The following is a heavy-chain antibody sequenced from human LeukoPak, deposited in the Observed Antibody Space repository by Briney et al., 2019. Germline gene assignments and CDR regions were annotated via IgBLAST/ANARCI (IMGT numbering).Heavy chain of an antibody. J-gene: IGHJ4*02. Sequence: PGGSLRLSCAASGFTFDNNAMHWVRQVPGKGLEWVSGISWNSGSKGYADSVQGRFTISRDNAKNSLYLQMNSLRAEDTALYYCAKDIAAAETEIDCWGQGTLVTVSS. CDR2: ISWNSGSK. D-gene: IGHD6-13*01. CDR3: AKDIAAAETEIDC. V-gene: IGHV3-9*01. CDR1: GFTFDNNA.